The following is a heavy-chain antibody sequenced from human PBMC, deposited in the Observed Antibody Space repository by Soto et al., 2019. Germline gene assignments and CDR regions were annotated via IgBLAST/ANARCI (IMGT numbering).Heavy chain of an antibody. CDR1: GGSISSSSDY. CDR3: ASPKIAFYNWFAP. CDR2: IYYSGST. Sequence: SETLSLTCTVSGGSISSSSDYWGWIRQPPGKGLEWIGSIYYSGSTYYNPSLKSRVTISGDTSKNQFSLKLSSVTAADTAVYYCASPKIAFYNWFAPGGQGTLVTVSS. J-gene: IGHJ5*02. D-gene: IGHD3-3*02. V-gene: IGHV4-39*01.